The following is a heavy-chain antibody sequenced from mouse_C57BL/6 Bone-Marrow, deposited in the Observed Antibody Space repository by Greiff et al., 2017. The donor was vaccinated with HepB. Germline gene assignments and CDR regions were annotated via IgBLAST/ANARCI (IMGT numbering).Heavy chain of an antibody. Sequence: EVQLVESGPGLVKPSQSLSLTCSVTGYSITSGYYWNWIRQFPGNKLEWMGYISYDGSNNYNPSLKNRISITRDTSKNQFFLKLNSVTTEDTATYYCAREEHYGYDSYYFDYWGQGTTLTVSS. CDR1: GYSITSGYY. CDR2: ISYDGSN. J-gene: IGHJ2*01. V-gene: IGHV3-6*01. D-gene: IGHD2-2*01. CDR3: AREEHYGYDSYYFDY.